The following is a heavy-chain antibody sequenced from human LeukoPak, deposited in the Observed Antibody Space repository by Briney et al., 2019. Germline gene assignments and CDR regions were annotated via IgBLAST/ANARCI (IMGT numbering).Heavy chain of an antibody. D-gene: IGHD4-23*01. CDR1: GFTFDDYG. CDR2: ISSDGTST. Sequence: PGGSLRLSCAASGFTFDDYGMSWVRQAPGEGLVWVSRISSDGTSTRYADSVKGRFTFSRDNAKNTLYLQMDSLRADDTAVYYCAKESGNSQFYPGYWGQGTLVTVSS. CDR3: AKESGNSQFYPGY. J-gene: IGHJ4*02. V-gene: IGHV3-74*01.